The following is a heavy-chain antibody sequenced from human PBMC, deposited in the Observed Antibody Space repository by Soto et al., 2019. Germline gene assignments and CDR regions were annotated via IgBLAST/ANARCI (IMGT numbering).Heavy chain of an antibody. Sequence: QVQLQESGPGLVKPSETLSLTCTVSGGSISSYYWSWIRQPPGKGLEWIGYIYYRGSTNHHPSLKMRVTISVATSMTRFPLKLSSVTASDTSVYCCARRYGSCFDYWGQGTLVTVSS. CDR1: GGSISSYY. V-gene: IGHV4-59*08. J-gene: IGHJ4*02. CDR2: IYYRGST. D-gene: IGHD5-18*01. CDR3: ARRYGSCFDY.